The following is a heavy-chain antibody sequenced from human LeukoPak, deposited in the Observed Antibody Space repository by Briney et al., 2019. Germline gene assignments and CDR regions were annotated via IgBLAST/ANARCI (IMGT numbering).Heavy chain of an antibody. CDR2: ISSSSSYT. CDR1: GFTFSDYY. J-gene: IGHJ4*02. Sequence: GGSLRLSCAASGFTFSDYYMSWIRQAPGKGPEWVSYISSSSSYTNYADSVKGRFTISRDNAKNSLYLQMNSLRAEDTAVYYCARDRQDYDYVWGSYPLDYWGQGTLVTVSS. V-gene: IGHV3-11*06. CDR3: ARDRQDYDYVWGSYPLDY. D-gene: IGHD3-16*02.